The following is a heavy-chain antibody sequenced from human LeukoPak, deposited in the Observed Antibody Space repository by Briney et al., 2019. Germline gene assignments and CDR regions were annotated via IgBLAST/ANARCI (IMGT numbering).Heavy chain of an antibody. CDR3: ARGGSTDSIHSCGGNCYFLDY. CDR1: GGSMSSYY. D-gene: IGHD2-21*02. J-gene: IGHJ4*02. Sequence: SETLSLTCTVSGGSMSSYYWSWIRQPPGKGLEWIGYIYYSGSTKYNPSLKSRVTISVDTSKNQFSLKLSSVTAADTAVYYCARGGSTDSIHSCGGNCYFLDYWGQGTLVTVSS. CDR2: IYYSGST. V-gene: IGHV4-59*08.